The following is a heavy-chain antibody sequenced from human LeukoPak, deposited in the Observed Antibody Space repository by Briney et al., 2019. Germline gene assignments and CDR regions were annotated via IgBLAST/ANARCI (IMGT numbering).Heavy chain of an antibody. Sequence: PSETLSLTCTVSGGSISSYYWSWIRQPPGKGLEWIGYIYHSGSTYYNPSLKSRVTISVDRSKNQFSLNLSSVTAADTAVYYCARSYDGDFFDCWGQGTLVTVSS. CDR1: GGSISSYY. V-gene: IGHV4-59*12. CDR2: IYHSGST. CDR3: ARSYDGDFFDC. J-gene: IGHJ4*02. D-gene: IGHD5-12*01.